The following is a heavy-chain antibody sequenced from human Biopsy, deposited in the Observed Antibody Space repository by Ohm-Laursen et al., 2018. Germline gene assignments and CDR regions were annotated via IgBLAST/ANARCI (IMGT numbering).Heavy chain of an antibody. J-gene: IGHJ4*02. D-gene: IGHD6-19*01. CDR3: ARGRRTSGWPYFAN. CDR1: GDSLSSGPDN. Sequence: GTLSLTCTVSGDSLSSGPDNWSWIRQPPGQGLEYSGFIYSGGNTNYNPSLQNRVTMSVDTSKNQFSLKLSSVIAADTAVYYCARGRRTSGWPYFANWGQGTLVIVSS. V-gene: IGHV4-61*01. CDR2: IYSGGNT.